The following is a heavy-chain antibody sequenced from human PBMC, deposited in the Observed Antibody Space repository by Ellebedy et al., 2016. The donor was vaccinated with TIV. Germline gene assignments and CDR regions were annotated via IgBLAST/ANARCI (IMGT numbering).Heavy chain of an antibody. V-gene: IGHV3-33*01. J-gene: IGHJ6*02. CDR1: GFMFSSFA. CDR3: ARSYGLESDVYYGMDV. CDR2: IWYDGSYE. Sequence: GGSLRLXXAASGFMFSSFAMHWVRQAPGKGLEWMALIWYDGSYEYYADSVKGRFTIFRDNSNNAVYLQMNSLRAEDTAVYYCARSYGLESDVYYGMDVWGQGTTVTVPS. D-gene: IGHD3-10*01.